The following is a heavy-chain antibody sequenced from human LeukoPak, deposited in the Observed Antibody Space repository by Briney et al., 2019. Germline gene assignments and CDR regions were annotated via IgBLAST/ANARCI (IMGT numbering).Heavy chain of an antibody. J-gene: IGHJ4*02. CDR3: SSGGGGYGDYDY. Sequence: PGGCLRLSCAASGFTFSGSVMHWVRQASGKGLEWVGRIRSKASNYATAYAASVKGRFTISRDDSKNTAYLQMNSLKTEDTAVYYCSSGGGGYGDYDYWGQGTLVTVSS. D-gene: IGHD4-17*01. V-gene: IGHV3-73*01. CDR2: IRSKASNYAT. CDR1: GFTFSGSV.